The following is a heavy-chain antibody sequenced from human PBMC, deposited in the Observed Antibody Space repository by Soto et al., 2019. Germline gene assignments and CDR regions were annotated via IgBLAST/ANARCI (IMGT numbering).Heavy chain of an antibody. Sequence: PSQTLSLTCAISGDSVSSNSAAWNWIRQSPSRGLEWLGRTYYRSKWYNDYAVSVKGRITINPDTSKNQFSLQLNSVTPEDTAVYYCARAPRPMITFGGVIVTPEYFQHWGQGTLVTVSS. CDR2: TYYRSKWYN. D-gene: IGHD3-16*02. V-gene: IGHV6-1*01. CDR1: GDSVSSNSAA. J-gene: IGHJ1*01. CDR3: ARAPRPMITFGGVIVTPEYFQH.